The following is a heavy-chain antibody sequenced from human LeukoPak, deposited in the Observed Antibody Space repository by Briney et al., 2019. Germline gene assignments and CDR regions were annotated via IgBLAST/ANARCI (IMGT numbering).Heavy chain of an antibody. V-gene: IGHV3-43*01. Sequence: GGSLRLSCATSGFNFDRYTIHWVRQAPGKGLEWVSLAGWAGGTTFYSDSVRGRFTISRDSGRKSVYLQMNSLTTDDTAFYFCAKELDTMFFDYWGQGALVTVSS. CDR1: GFNFDRYT. J-gene: IGHJ4*02. CDR2: AGWAGGTT. D-gene: IGHD3-10*02. CDR3: AKELDTMFFDY.